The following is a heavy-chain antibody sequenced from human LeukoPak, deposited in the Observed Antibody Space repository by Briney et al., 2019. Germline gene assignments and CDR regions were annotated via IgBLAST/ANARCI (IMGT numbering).Heavy chain of an antibody. CDR1: GFTFSSYG. Sequence: GGSLRLSCAAYGFTFSSYGIHWVRQAPGKGLEWVTFISHDGSYKYYADSVKGRFTISRDNSKNTVYLQMNSLRAEDTAVYYCAKGTLVTAYYFDYWGQGTLVTVSS. D-gene: IGHD3-16*01. V-gene: IGHV3-30*02. CDR3: AKGTLVTAYYFDY. CDR2: ISHDGSYK. J-gene: IGHJ4*02.